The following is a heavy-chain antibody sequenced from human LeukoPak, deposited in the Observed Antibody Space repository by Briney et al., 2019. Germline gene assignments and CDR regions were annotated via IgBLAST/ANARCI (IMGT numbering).Heavy chain of an antibody. Sequence: PGRSLRLSCAASGFTFSNYAMSWVRQAPGKGLEWVSAVSGSGGSAYYANSVKGRFTISRDNSKDTLDLRMNSLRAEDTAVYYCAKASFTYSSGWYYFDYWGQGTLVTVSS. D-gene: IGHD6-19*01. CDR2: VSGSGGSA. J-gene: IGHJ4*02. CDR1: GFTFSNYA. CDR3: AKASFTYSSGWYYFDY. V-gene: IGHV3-23*01.